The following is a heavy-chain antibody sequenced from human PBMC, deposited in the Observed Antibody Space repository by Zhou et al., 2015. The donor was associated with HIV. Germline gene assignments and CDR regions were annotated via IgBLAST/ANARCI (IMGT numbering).Heavy chain of an antibody. Sequence: QVQLVQSGAEVKKPGSSVKVSCKASGGTFSSYAISWVRQAPGQGLEWMGGIIPIFGTANYAQKFQDRVTITADESSSTAYMELSSLRSEDTAVYYCASWVGATPRWDGGHAFDIWAKVQWSPSLQ. CDR1: GGTFSSYA. J-gene: IGHJ3*02. V-gene: IGHV1-69*12. D-gene: IGHD1-26*01. CDR3: ASWVGATPRWDGGHAFDI. CDR2: IIPIFGTA.